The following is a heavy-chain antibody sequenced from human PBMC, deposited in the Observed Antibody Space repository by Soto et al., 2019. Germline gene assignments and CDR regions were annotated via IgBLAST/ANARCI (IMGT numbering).Heavy chain of an antibody. CDR2: IYYSGST. Sequence: SETLSLTCPVSDGSISSYYWSWLRPPPGKGLEWIGYIYYSGSTNYNPSLKSRVTISVDTSKNQFSLKLSSVTAADTAVYYCARVRTTVTFYYFDYWGQGTLVTVSA. CDR1: DGSISSYY. V-gene: IGHV4-59*01. CDR3: ARVRTTVTFYYFDY. J-gene: IGHJ4*02. D-gene: IGHD4-17*01.